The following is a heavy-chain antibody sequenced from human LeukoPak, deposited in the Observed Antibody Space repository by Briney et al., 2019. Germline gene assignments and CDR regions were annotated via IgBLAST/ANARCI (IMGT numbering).Heavy chain of an antibody. Sequence: GGSLRLSCAASGFTFSSYGMHWVRQAPGKGLEWVAVISYDGSNKYYADSVKGRFTISRDNSKNTLYLQMNSLRAEDTAVYYSAKDRQTGGINWFDPWGQGTLVTVSS. CDR2: ISYDGSNK. CDR1: GFTFSSYG. CDR3: AKDRQTGGINWFDP. V-gene: IGHV3-30*18. J-gene: IGHJ5*02. D-gene: IGHD7-27*01.